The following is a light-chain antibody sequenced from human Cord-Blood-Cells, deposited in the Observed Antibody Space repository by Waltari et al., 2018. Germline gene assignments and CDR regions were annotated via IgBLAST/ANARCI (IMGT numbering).Light chain of an antibody. J-gene: IGLJ3*02. CDR2: DVS. V-gene: IGLV2-14*03. CDR1: SSDVGGYNY. Sequence: QSALTQPASVSGSPGQSITIPCPGTSSDVGGYNYVPWYQQHPGKAPKLMIYDVSNRPSGVSNRFSGSKSGNTASLTISGLQAEDEADYYCSSYTSSSTPWVFGGGTKLTVL. CDR3: SSYTSSSTPWV.